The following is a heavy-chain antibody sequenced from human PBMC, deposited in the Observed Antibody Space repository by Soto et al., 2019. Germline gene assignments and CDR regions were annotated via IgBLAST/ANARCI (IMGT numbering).Heavy chain of an antibody. D-gene: IGHD3-16*02. Sequence: GASVKVSCKASGYTFTSYGISWVRQAPGQGLEWMGWISAYNGNTNYAQKLQGRVTMTTGTSTSTAYMELRSLRSDDTAVYYCARVPMITFGGVIVSKGPFDYWGQGTLVTVSS. CDR3: ARVPMITFGGVIVSKGPFDY. J-gene: IGHJ4*02. CDR1: GYTFTSYG. CDR2: ISAYNGNT. V-gene: IGHV1-18*01.